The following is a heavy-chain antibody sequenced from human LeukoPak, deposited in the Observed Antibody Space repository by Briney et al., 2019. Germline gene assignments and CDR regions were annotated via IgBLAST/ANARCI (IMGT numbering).Heavy chain of an antibody. Sequence: ASVKVSCKASEGTFSSYAISWVRQAPGQGLEWMGRIIPILGIANYAQKFQGRVTITADKSTSTAYMELSSLRSEDTAVYYCASNYYGSGSYYNFDYWGQGTLVTVSS. CDR2: IIPILGIA. D-gene: IGHD3-10*01. CDR3: ASNYYGSGSYYNFDY. V-gene: IGHV1-69*04. CDR1: EGTFSSYA. J-gene: IGHJ4*02.